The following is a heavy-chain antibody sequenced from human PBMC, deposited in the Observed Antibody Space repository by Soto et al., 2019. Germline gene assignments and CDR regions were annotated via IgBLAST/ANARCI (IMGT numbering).Heavy chain of an antibody. CDR3: ARIITSTTSGYHYYYEMDV. CDR2: IIPKFGTG. CDR1: GDTFSNYG. D-gene: IGHD1-1*01. Sequence: QVQLVQSGAEVKKPGSSMKVSCKASGDTFSNYGINWVRQAPGQGLEWMGGIIPKFGTGNSALKFQGRLTIYATKKTNTGYMALISMSVEDTAVYYCARIITSTTSGYHYYYEMDVCGQLTTRTVSS. V-gene: IGHV1-69*06. J-gene: IGHJ6*02.